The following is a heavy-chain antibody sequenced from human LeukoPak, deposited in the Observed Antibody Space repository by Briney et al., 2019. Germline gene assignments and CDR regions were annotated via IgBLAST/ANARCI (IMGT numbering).Heavy chain of an antibody. V-gene: IGHV1-18*01. D-gene: IGHD2-15*01. CDR3: AFTGCSGGSCYDWFDP. CDR1: GYTFTSYG. Sequence: GPSVKVSCKASGYTFTSYGISWVRQAPGQGLEWMGWISAYNGNTNYAQKLQGRVTMTTDTSTSTAYMELRSLRSDDTAVYYCAFTGCSGGSCYDWFDPWGQGTLVTVSS. CDR2: ISAYNGNT. J-gene: IGHJ5*02.